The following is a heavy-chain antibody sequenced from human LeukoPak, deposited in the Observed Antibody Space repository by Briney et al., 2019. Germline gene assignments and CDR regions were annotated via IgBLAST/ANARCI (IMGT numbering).Heavy chain of an antibody. CDR2: ISYDGSNK. J-gene: IGHJ4*02. D-gene: IGHD3-3*01. V-gene: IGHV3-30*03. CDR1: GFTFSSYG. Sequence: GGSPRLSCAASGFTFSSYGMHWVRQAPGKGLEWVAVISYDGSNKYYADSVKGRFTISRDNSKNTLYLQMNSLRAEDTAVYYCASRGFYYDFWSAADYWGQGTLVTVSS. CDR3: ASRGFYYDFWSAADY.